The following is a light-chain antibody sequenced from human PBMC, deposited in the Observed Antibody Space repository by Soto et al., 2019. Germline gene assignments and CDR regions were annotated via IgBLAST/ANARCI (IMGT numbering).Light chain of an antibody. Sequence: DIQMTQSPSTLSASVGDRVTIACRASQSISSWLAWYQQKPGKAPNLLIYDASTLESGVPSRFSGSGFGTEFSLTISSLQPDDFGSYYCQHMRTFGQGTKVDI. J-gene: IGKJ1*01. CDR2: DAS. CDR3: QHMRT. V-gene: IGKV1-5*01. CDR1: QSISSW.